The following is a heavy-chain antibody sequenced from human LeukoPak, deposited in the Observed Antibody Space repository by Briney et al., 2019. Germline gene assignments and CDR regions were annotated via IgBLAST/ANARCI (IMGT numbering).Heavy chain of an antibody. D-gene: IGHD6-13*01. Sequence: SETLSLTCTVSGGSISSGSYYWSWIRQPPGKGLEWIGSIYHSGSTYYNPSLKSRVTISVDTSKNQFSLKLSSVTAADTAVYYCARENHSSSWRSWFDPWGQGTLVTVSS. CDR1: GGSISSGSYY. V-gene: IGHV4-39*07. CDR2: IYHSGST. CDR3: ARENHSSSWRSWFDP. J-gene: IGHJ5*02.